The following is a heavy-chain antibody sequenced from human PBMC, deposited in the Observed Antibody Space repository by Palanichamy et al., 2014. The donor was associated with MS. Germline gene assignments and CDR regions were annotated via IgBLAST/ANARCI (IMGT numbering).Heavy chain of an antibody. J-gene: IGHJ4*02. CDR3: ASGHTFNNGWPYFHY. Sequence: QVHLQESGPGLVKPSETLSLTCTVPGDSISIYSWNWVRQPPGKGLEWIGNVYYNGRTNYKPSLAGRLTISLDKSQRQLSLKLTAATAADSALYYCASGHTFNNGWPYFHYWGQGTLVSVSS. D-gene: IGHD6-19*01. CDR2: VYYNGRT. CDR1: GDSISIYS. V-gene: IGHV4-59*01.